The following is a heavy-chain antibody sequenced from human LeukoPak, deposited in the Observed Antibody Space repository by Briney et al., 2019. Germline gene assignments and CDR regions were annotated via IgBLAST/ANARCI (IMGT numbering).Heavy chain of an antibody. CDR3: ARLLRGGPEDDFWSGDFTQDCFDI. V-gene: IGHV5-51*01. D-gene: IGHD3-3*01. Sequence: KVSCKGVGYNFSTYWIAWVRQMPGRGLEWMGSIYPGDPDTIYSPPFQGQVSISADRSTSFVFLQWNSLKTSDTATYYCARLLRGGPEDDFWSGDFTQDCFDIWGQGTMVIVSS. CDR2: IYPGDPDT. J-gene: IGHJ3*02. CDR1: GYNFSTYW.